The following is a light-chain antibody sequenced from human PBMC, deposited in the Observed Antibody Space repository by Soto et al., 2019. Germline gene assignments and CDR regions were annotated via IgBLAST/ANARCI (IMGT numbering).Light chain of an antibody. CDR3: LQEYRYPLT. V-gene: IGKV1-6*01. CDR1: QGIRND. CDR2: AAS. J-gene: IGKJ4*01. Sequence: AIQLTQSPASLSASLGDRVTITCRASQGIRNDLGWFQQKPGKAPKRLIYAASSLQTGVPSRFSGSGSGTYFTLTISSLQVEDFATYYCLQEYRYPLTFGGGTKVEI.